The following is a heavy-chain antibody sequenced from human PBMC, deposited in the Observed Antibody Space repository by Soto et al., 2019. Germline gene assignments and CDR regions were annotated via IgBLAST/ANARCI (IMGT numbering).Heavy chain of an antibody. V-gene: IGHV4-4*02. CDR2: IYHSGST. CDR1: GGSISSSNW. J-gene: IGHJ4*02. CDR3: ARGKASSGYYYGTLGFDY. Sequence: TLSLTCAVSGGSISSSNWWSWVRQPPGKGLEWIGEIYHSGSTNYNPSLKSRVTISVDKSKNQFSLKLSSVTAADTAVYYCARGKASSGYYYGTLGFDYWGQGTLVTVSS. D-gene: IGHD3-22*01.